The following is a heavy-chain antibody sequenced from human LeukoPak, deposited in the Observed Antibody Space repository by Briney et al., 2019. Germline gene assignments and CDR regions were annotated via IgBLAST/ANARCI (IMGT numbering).Heavy chain of an antibody. CDR2: IYHNGGT. CDR3: AKVVSGRFDP. V-gene: IGHV4-59*01. CDR1: DGSIINYY. Sequence: PSETLSLTCTVSDGSIINYYWTWIRQPPGKGLEWIGSIYHNGGTNYNPSLESRVTMSVDTSKNQFFLKMTSVTAADTAVYYCAKVVSGRFDPWGQGTLATVFS. J-gene: IGHJ5*02. D-gene: IGHD6-19*01.